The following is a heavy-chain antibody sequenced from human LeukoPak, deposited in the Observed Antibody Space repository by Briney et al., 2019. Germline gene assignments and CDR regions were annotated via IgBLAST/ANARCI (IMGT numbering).Heavy chain of an antibody. Sequence: SETLSLTCTVSGGSTSPYHWSWIRQPPGKGLEWTGYIYYSGSTNYNPSLKSRVTMSVDTSKNQFSLKLSSVTAADTAVYYCAREQGSVDYWGQGTLFTVSS. CDR2: IYYSGST. CDR1: GGSTSPYH. CDR3: AREQGSVDY. V-gene: IGHV4-59*12. J-gene: IGHJ4*02.